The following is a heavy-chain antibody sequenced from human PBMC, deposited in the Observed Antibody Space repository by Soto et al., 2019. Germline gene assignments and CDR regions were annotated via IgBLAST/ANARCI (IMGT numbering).Heavy chain of an antibody. CDR1: GFTVSSNY. CDR3: ARAYYASGSYPYYFDY. Sequence: EVQLVESGGGLVQPGGSLRLSCAASGFTVSSNYMSWVRQAPGKGLEWVSVIYSGGSTYYADSVKGRFTISRHNSKNTLYLQMNSLRAEDTAVYYCARAYYASGSYPYYFDYWGQGTLVTVSS. J-gene: IGHJ4*02. D-gene: IGHD3-10*01. CDR2: IYSGGST. V-gene: IGHV3-53*04.